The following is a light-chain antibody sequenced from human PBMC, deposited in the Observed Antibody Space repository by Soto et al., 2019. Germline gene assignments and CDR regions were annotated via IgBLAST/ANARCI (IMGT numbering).Light chain of an antibody. CDR3: NSYTSRSTVI. CDR2: DVS. J-gene: IGLJ2*01. V-gene: IGLV2-14*03. Sequence: QSVLTQPASVSGSPGQSITISCTGTSSDVGGFNYVSWYQQHPGKAPKLMIYDVSNRPSGVSNRCSGSKSGNRASLTISGLEGEGEADYYCNSYTSRSTVIVGGGTKRTVL. CDR1: SSDVGGFNY.